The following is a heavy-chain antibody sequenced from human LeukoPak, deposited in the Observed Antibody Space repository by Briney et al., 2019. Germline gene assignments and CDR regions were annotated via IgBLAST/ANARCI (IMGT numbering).Heavy chain of an antibody. CDR3: ARAGGSRYYYAMDV. Sequence: GGSLRLSCAASGFTYDDYAMHWVQQAPGKALEWVSGISWNSGSIGYADSVKGRFTISRDNAENSLYLQMNSLRAEDTAFYYCARAGGSRYYYAMDVWGQGTTVTVSS. CDR2: ISWNSGSI. CDR1: GFTYDDYA. J-gene: IGHJ6*02. D-gene: IGHD3-16*01. V-gene: IGHV3-9*01.